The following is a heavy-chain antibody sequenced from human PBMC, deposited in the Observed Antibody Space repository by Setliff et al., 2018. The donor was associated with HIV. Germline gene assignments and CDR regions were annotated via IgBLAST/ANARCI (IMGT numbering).Heavy chain of an antibody. J-gene: IGHJ4*02. D-gene: IGHD5-12*01. V-gene: IGHV1-3*01. CDR2: FNAGNLNT. CDR1: GYIFTNYA. Sequence: ASVKVSCKASGYIFTNYAIHWVRQAPGQRLEWMGGFNAGNLNTKYSQRFQGRVTFTGDTSASTTYMELSSLRSEDTAVYYCAREEMSMWLPEYFFDFWGQGTLVTVSS. CDR3: AREEMSMWLPEYFFDF.